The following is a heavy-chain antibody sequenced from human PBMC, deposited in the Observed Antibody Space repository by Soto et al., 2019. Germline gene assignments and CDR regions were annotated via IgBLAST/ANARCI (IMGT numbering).Heavy chain of an antibody. CDR3: ATDRGNH. CDR2: LSRGGGT. Sequence: SETLSLTCAVSGGSFGNYFWNWIRQPPGKGLEWIGELSRGGGTNYNPSLQGRVSISGDPSKNQFSLNLTSVTAADTAVYYCATDRGNHWGQGTLVTVS. J-gene: IGHJ4*02. CDR1: GGSFGNYF. V-gene: IGHV4-34*01.